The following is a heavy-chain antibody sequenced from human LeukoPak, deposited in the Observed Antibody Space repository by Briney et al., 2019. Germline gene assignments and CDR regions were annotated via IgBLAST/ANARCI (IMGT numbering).Heavy chain of an antibody. D-gene: IGHD6-13*01. J-gene: IGHJ4*02. CDR2: INHSGST. CDR3: ARIAAAVGNDY. Sequence: SETLSLTCAVYGGSFSGYYWSWIRQPPGKGLEWIGEINHSGSTNYNPSLKSRVTISVDTSKNRFSLKLSSVTAADTAVYYCARIAAAVGNDYWGQGTLVTVSS. V-gene: IGHV4-34*01. CDR1: GGSFSGYY.